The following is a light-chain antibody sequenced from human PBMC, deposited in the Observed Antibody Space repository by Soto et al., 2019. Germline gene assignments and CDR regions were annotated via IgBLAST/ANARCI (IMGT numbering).Light chain of an antibody. CDR3: CSYAGSSTSV. CDR1: SSDVGSYNL. CDR2: EGS. J-gene: IGLJ2*01. V-gene: IGLV2-23*01. Sequence: QSALTQPASVSGSPGQSITISCTGTSSDVGSYNLVSWYQQHPGKAPKLMMYEGSKRPSGVSNRFSGSKSGNTASLTISGLQAEDEADYYCCSYAGSSTSVFGGGTQLTVL.